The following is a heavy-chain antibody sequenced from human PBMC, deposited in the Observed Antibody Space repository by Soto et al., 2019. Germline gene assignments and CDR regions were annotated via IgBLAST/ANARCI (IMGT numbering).Heavy chain of an antibody. D-gene: IGHD2-2*01. V-gene: IGHV3-11*06. CDR3: ARDARFWPRLGVVVPAAAGRGYYYGMDV. Sequence: GGSLRLSCAASGVTCSDYYMSWIRQAPGKGLEWVSYISSSSYTNYADSVKGRFTISRDNAKNSLYLQMNSLRAEDTAVYYCARDARFWPRLGVVVPAAAGRGYYYGMDVWGQGTTVTVSS. CDR1: GVTCSDYY. CDR2: ISSSSYT. J-gene: IGHJ6*02.